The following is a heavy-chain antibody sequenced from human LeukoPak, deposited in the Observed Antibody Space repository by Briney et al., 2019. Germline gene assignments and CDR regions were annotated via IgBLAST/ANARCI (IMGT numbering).Heavy chain of an antibody. D-gene: IGHD4-11*01. CDR1: GGSISSGDYY. V-gene: IGHV4-30-4*08. Sequence: PSETLSLTCTVSGGSISSGDYYWSWIRQPPGKGLEWIGYICYSGSTYYNPSLKSRVTISVDTSKNQFSLKLSSVTAADTAVYYCARDRDYSNNDAFDIWGQGTMVTVSS. J-gene: IGHJ3*02. CDR3: ARDRDYSNNDAFDI. CDR2: ICYSGST.